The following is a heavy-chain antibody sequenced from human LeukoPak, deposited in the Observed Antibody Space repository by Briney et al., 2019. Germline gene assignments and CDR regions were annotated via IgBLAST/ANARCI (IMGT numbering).Heavy chain of an antibody. V-gene: IGHV4-4*07. Sequence: PSETLSLTCTVSGGSISNYYWSWIRQPAGKGLEWIGRIYTSGCTNYKPSLKSRVTMSVDTSKNQFSLKLSSVTAADTAVYYCARDQQQLDGKNWFDRWGQGTLVTVSS. CDR3: ARDQQQLDGKNWFDR. CDR2: IYTSGCT. D-gene: IGHD6-13*01. J-gene: IGHJ5*02. CDR1: GGSISNYY.